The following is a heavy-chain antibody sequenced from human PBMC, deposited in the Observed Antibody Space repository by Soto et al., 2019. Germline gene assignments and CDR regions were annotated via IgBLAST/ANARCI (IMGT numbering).Heavy chain of an antibody. Sequence: EVQLVESGGGLVKPGGSLRLSCEASGFAFSNFAMNWVRQAPGKGLEWVSSISGGSDFIYYTDSVKGRFTISRDNAKNTLYLQMTSLGGDDTAVYYCARDLISGAKYYAYWGQGTRVTVSS. CDR1: GFAFSNFA. CDR3: ARDLISGAKYYAY. D-gene: IGHD6-19*01. V-gene: IGHV3-21*01. CDR2: ISGGSDFI. J-gene: IGHJ4*02.